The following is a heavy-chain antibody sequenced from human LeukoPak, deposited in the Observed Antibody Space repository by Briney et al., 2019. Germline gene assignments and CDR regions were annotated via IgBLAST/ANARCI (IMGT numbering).Heavy chain of an antibody. D-gene: IGHD1-26*01. V-gene: IGHV4-39*07. CDR2: IYYSGST. Sequence: SETLSLTCTVSGGSISSSSYYWGCIRHPPGKGLECIGSIYYSGSTYYNSSLKRRVTISIDTSKNQFSLKLSSVAAADTAVYYCARFNSGSYQHYFDYWGQGTLVTVSS. J-gene: IGHJ4*02. CDR3: ARFNSGSYQHYFDY. CDR1: GGSISSSSYY.